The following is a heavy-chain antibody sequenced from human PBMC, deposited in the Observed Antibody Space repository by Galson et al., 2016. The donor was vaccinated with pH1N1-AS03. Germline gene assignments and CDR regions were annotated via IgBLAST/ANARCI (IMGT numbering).Heavy chain of an antibody. J-gene: IGHJ4*02. CDR1: GYSFPSHW. V-gene: IGHV5-51*01. D-gene: IGHD4-17*01. CDR3: ARWSNNYGSY. Sequence: QSGAEVKKPGESLKISCKGSGYSFPSHWIAWVRQMPGKGLEWMGIIYPSDSDTRYNSSFQGQVTISADTSISTAYLQWNSLKASDTAMYYCARWSNNYGSYWGQGPLVTVSS. CDR2: IYPSDSDT.